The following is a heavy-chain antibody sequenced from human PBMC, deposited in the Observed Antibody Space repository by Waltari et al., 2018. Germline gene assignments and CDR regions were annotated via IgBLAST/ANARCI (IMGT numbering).Heavy chain of an antibody. Sequence: QVQLVESGGGVVQPGRSLRLSCATSGFTFSSSAMHWVSQAPGKGLEWVALISDDGSNGYYADSVKGRFTISRDNSKNTLYLQMNSLRPEDTAVYYCARAHYDFWSGPLDYWGQGTLVTVSS. CDR1: GFTFSSSA. V-gene: IGHV3-30-3*01. CDR3: ARAHYDFWSGPLDY. CDR2: ISDDGSNG. D-gene: IGHD3-3*01. J-gene: IGHJ4*02.